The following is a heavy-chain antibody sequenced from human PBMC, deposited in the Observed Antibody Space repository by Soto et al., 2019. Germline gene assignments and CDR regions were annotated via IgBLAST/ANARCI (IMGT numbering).Heavy chain of an antibody. Sequence: PGGSLRLSCAASGFTFSSYGMHWVRQAPGKGLEWVAVIWYDGSNKYYADSVKGRFTISRDNSKNTLYLQMNSLRAEDTAVYYCARDSSSWYEVAALYYSYGMDVWGQGTTVTVSS. D-gene: IGHD6-13*01. CDR1: GFTFSSYG. CDR2: IWYDGSNK. CDR3: ARDSSSWYEVAALYYSYGMDV. V-gene: IGHV3-33*01. J-gene: IGHJ6*02.